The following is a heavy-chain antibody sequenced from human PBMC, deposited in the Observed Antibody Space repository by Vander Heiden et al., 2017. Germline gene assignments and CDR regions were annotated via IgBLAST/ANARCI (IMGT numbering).Heavy chain of an antibody. Sequence: QITLKESGPTLVKPTQTLTLTCTFSGFSLSTSGVGVGWIRQPPGKALEWLALIYWNDDKRYSPSLKSRLTITKDTSKNQVVLTMTNIDPVDTATYYCAHADYDFWSGLRGYFDYWGQGTLVTVSS. V-gene: IGHV2-5*01. D-gene: IGHD3-3*01. J-gene: IGHJ4*02. CDR2: IYWNDDK. CDR3: AHADYDFWSGLRGYFDY. CDR1: GFSLSTSGVG.